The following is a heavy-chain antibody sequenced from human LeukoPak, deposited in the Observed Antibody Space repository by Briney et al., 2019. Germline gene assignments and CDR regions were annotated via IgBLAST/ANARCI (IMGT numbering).Heavy chain of an antibody. D-gene: IGHD1-26*01. Sequence: SETLSLTCTVSGASVSSSSYYWEWIRQPPGKGLEWVGSVFYSGSTNYNPSLKSRLTMSVDTSKNQFSLRLSSVTATDTAVYYCATRRSGSHPYYWGQGTLVTVSS. V-gene: IGHV4-39*01. CDR1: GASVSSSSYY. J-gene: IGHJ4*02. CDR3: ATRRSGSHPYY. CDR2: VFYSGST.